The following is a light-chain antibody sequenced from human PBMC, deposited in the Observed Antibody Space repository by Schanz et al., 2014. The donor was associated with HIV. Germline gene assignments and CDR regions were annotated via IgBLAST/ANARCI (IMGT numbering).Light chain of an antibody. J-gene: IGKJ2*01. V-gene: IGKV1-5*03. CDR3: QQYTTYPYT. CDR2: RAS. Sequence: DIQMTQSPSTLSASVGDRVTITCRASQSISWWLAWYQQKPEKAPKLLISRASDLESGVPSRFSGSGSGTEFTLTISSLQPDDFATYYCQQYTTYPYTFGQGTKVEIK. CDR1: QSISWW.